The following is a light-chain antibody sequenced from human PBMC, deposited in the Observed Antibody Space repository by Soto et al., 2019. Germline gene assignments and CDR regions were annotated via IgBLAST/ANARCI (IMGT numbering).Light chain of an antibody. CDR3: QQFDNLPIT. CDR2: DAS. V-gene: IGKV1-33*01. Sequence: DIQMTQSPSSLSASVGDRVTITCQASQDISYYLNWYQQKPGKAPKVLIFDASNLEAGVPSRFSGSGSGTDFTFTITVLQPEDTATYYCQQFDNLPITFGQGTRLEIK. J-gene: IGKJ5*01. CDR1: QDISYY.